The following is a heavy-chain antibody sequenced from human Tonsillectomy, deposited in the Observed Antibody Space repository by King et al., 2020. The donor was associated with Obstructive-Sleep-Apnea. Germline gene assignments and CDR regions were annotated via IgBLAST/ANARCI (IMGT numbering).Heavy chain of an antibody. V-gene: IGHV3-30*18. CDR3: AKRGGDCYDYLVY. D-gene: IGHD2-21*01. J-gene: IGHJ4*02. CDR2: MSYDGNNK. CDR1: GSTFVAYG. Sequence: VQLVESGGGVVQPGRSLRLSCAVSGSTFVAYGVHWVRQAPGKGLEWVAAMSYDGNNKFYADSVKGRFTISRDNSKNTLYLQMNSLGSEDTAVYYCAKRGGDCYDYLVYWGQGTLVTVSS.